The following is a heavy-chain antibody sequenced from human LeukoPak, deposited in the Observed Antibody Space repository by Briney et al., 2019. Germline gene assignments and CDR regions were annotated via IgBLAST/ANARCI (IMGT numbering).Heavy chain of an antibody. CDR1: GGSISTYY. CDR2: IYTSGST. D-gene: IGHD2-21*01. J-gene: IGHJ5*02. CDR3: ARDVIAWANWFDP. Sequence: SETLSLTCTVSGGSISTYYWSWIRQPAGKGLEWVGRIYTSGSTDYNPSLKSRVSMSIDTSKNQFSLKLSSVTAADTAVYYCARDVIAWANWFDPWGQGTLVTVS. V-gene: IGHV4-4*07.